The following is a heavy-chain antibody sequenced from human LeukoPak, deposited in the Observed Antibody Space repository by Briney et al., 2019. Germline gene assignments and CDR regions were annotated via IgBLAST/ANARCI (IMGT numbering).Heavy chain of an antibody. CDR3: ARYSSGWYSNY. J-gene: IGHJ4*02. CDR2: ISSSSGYI. V-gene: IGHV3-21*04. D-gene: IGHD6-19*01. Sequence: PGGSLRLSCAASGFTFSSYSMNWVRQAPGKGLEWVSYISSSSGYIYYGDSVKGRFTISRDNAKNSLYLQMNSLRAEDTTVYYCARYSSGWYSNYWGQGTLVTVSS. CDR1: GFTFSSYS.